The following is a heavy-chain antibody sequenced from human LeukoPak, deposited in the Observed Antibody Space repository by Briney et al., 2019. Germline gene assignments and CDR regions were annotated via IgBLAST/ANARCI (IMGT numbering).Heavy chain of an antibody. CDR2: IYSGGST. Sequence: GGSLRLSCAASGFTVSSNYMSWVRQAPGKGLEWVSVIYSGGSTYYADSVKGRFTISRDNSKNTLYLQMNSLRAEDTAVYYCARYLIGTAMAYFDYWGQGTLVTVSS. D-gene: IGHD5-18*01. V-gene: IGHV3-66*02. J-gene: IGHJ4*02. CDR1: GFTVSSNY. CDR3: ARYLIGTAMAYFDY.